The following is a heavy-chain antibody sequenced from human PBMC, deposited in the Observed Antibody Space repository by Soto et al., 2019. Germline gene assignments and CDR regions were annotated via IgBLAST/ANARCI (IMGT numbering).Heavy chain of an antibody. D-gene: IGHD6-19*01. V-gene: IGHV4-4*07. CDR2: FYYSGNT. CDR1: GDSIRYYY. J-gene: IGHJ6*02. CDR3: ARMYNXGFYRPEGDYFFYGMDV. Sequence: SETLSLTCTVSGDSIRYYYWSWILQPAGKGMQSIGRFYYSGNTKSNPSLKSRVTMSADTSKNQFSLSLRSVTAADSAIYYCARMYNXGFYRPEGDYFFYGMDVWGQGTTVTVSS.